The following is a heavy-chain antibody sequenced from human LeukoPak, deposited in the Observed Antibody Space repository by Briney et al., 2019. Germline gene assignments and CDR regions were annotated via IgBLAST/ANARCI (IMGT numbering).Heavy chain of an antibody. V-gene: IGHV4-59*11. CDR2: IYYSGGT. CDR1: GGSISSHY. D-gene: IGHD4-11*01. J-gene: IGHJ4*02. Sequence: SETLSLTCTVSGGSISSHYWSWIRQPPGRGLEWIGQIYYSGGTKYNPSLKSRVTISVDRSKNQFSLKLSSVTAADAAVYYCARDGYSNWYYFDHWGQGALVTVS. CDR3: ARDGYSNWYYFDH.